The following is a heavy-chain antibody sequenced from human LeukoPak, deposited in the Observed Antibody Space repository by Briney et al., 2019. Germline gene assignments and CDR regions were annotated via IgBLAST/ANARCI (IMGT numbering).Heavy chain of an antibody. Sequence: SETLSLTCTVSGGSISSGDYYWSWIRQPPGKGLEWIGYIYYSGSTYYNPSLKSRVTISVDTSKNQFSLKLSSVTAADTAVYYCARDGRTHYYYYGMDVWGQGTTVTVSS. CDR3: ARDGRTHYYYYGMDV. CDR1: GGSISSGDYY. V-gene: IGHV4-30-4*01. CDR2: IYYSGST. J-gene: IGHJ6*02.